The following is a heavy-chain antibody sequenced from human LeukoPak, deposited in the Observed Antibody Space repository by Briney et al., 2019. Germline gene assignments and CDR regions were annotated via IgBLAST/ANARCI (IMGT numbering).Heavy chain of an antibody. D-gene: IGHD4-17*01. Sequence: GESLKISCKGSGYSFTSYWIGWVRQMPGKGLEWMGIIYPGDSDTRYSPSFQGQVTISADKSISTAYLQWSSLKASDTAMYYCARLKSGPAVTTLAVNWFDPWGQGTLVTVSS. V-gene: IGHV5-51*01. CDR3: ARLKSGPAVTTLAVNWFDP. CDR1: GYSFTSYW. J-gene: IGHJ5*02. CDR2: IYPGDSDT.